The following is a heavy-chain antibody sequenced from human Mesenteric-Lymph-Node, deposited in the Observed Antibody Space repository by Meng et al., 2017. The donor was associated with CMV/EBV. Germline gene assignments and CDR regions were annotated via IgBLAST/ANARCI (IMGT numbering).Heavy chain of an antibody. CDR3: ARVLTTFDAFDI. D-gene: IGHD4-11*01. Sequence: SETLSLTCTVSGGSISSSSYYWGWIRQPPGKGLEWIGEINHSGSTNYNPSLKSRVTISVDTSKNQFSLKLSSVTAADTAVYYCARVLTTFDAFDIWGQGTMVTVSS. V-gene: IGHV4-39*07. CDR1: GGSISSSSYY. J-gene: IGHJ3*02. CDR2: INHSGST.